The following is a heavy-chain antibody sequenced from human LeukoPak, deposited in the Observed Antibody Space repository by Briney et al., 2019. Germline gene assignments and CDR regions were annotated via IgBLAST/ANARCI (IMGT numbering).Heavy chain of an antibody. CDR1: GFTFSGSA. V-gene: IGHV3-73*01. CDR2: IRSKANSYAT. Sequence: GGSLRLSCAASGFTFSGSAMHWVRQASGKGLEWVGLIRSKANSYATAYAASVKGRFTISRDDSKNTAYLQMNSLKTEDTAVYYCTRPGTYYDILTGYYLDRDYYYMDVWGKGTTVTVSS. CDR3: TRPGTYYDILTGYYLDRDYYYMDV. J-gene: IGHJ6*03. D-gene: IGHD3-9*01.